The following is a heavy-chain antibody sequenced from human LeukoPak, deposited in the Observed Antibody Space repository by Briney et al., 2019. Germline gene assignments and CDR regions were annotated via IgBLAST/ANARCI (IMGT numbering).Heavy chain of an antibody. D-gene: IGHD3-22*01. V-gene: IGHV3-30*18. CDR1: GFTFSSYA. CDR3: AKDPNSYYYDTGEDGMDV. Sequence: GGSLRLSCAASGFTFSSYAMSWVRQAPGKGLEWVAVISYDGSNKYYADSVKGRFTISRDNSKNTLYLQMNSLRAEDTAVYYCAKDPNSYYYDTGEDGMDVWGQGTTVTVSS. CDR2: ISYDGSNK. J-gene: IGHJ6*02.